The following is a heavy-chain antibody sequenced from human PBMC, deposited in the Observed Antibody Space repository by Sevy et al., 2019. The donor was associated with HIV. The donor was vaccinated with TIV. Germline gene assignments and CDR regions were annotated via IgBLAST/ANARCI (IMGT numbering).Heavy chain of an antibody. CDR3: AREDCSNWSCHGSLLY. V-gene: IGHV1-18*01. Sequence: ASVKVSCKASGYTFTSYAISWVRQAPGQGLEWMGWISTFNVNTNNAQKFQGRVTMTTDTSTSTAYMELRSLRSDDTAVYYCAREDCSNWSCHGSLLYWGQGTLVTVSS. CDR2: ISTFNVNT. D-gene: IGHD2-2*01. CDR1: GYTFTSYA. J-gene: IGHJ4*02.